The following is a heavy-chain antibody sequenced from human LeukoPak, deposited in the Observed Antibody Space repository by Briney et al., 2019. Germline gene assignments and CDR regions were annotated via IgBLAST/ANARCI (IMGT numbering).Heavy chain of an antibody. CDR1: GYTFMSYD. Sequence: ASVKLSCKTSGYTFMSYDINWVRQATGQGLEWMGWMNPNSLNTGYGQKFQGRVTLTMNTSISTAYMELSSLRSEDTAVYYCARALSWTSESYYYMDVWGKRTTVTVSS. J-gene: IGHJ6*03. CDR2: MNPNSLNT. V-gene: IGHV1-8*01. D-gene: IGHD3/OR15-3a*01. CDR3: ARALSWTSESYYYMDV.